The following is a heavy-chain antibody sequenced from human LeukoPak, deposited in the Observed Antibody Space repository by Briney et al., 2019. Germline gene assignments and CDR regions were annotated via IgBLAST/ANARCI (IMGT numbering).Heavy chain of an antibody. J-gene: IGHJ4*02. CDR1: GYSISSTYY. CDR2: IYHSGST. V-gene: IGHV4-38-2*02. Sequence: NPSETLSLTCTVSGYSISSTYYWGWIRQPPGKGLEWIGSIYHSGSTYYNPSLKSRVTISVDTSKNQFSLKLTSVTAADTAVYYCARGRGVRGIMDYWGQGILVTVSS. D-gene: IGHD3-10*01. CDR3: ARGRGVRGIMDY.